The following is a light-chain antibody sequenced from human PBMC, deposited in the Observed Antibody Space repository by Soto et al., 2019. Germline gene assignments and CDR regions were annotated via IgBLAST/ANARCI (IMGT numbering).Light chain of an antibody. J-gene: IGLJ7*01. CDR1: SSNIGAGYD. Sequence: QLVLTQPPWVSGAPGQRVTISCTGSSSNIGAGYDVHWYQQLPGTAPKLLIYDNSNRPSGVPDRFSGSKSGTSASLAITGLQAEDEAEYYCQSYDSSLSGAVFGGGTQLTVL. CDR2: DNS. CDR3: QSYDSSLSGAV. V-gene: IGLV1-40*01.